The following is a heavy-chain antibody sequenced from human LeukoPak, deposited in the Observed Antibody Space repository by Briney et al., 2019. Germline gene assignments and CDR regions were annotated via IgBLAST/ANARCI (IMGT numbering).Heavy chain of an antibody. Sequence: SETLSLTCAVYGGSFSGYYWSWIRQPPGKGLEWIGEINHSGSTNYNPSLKSRVTISVDTSKNQSSLKLSSVTAADTAVYYCARRRWLPRYYFDYWGQGTLVTVSS. CDR3: ARRRWLPRYYFDY. V-gene: IGHV4-34*01. J-gene: IGHJ4*02. CDR1: GGSFSGYY. CDR2: INHSGST. D-gene: IGHD5-24*01.